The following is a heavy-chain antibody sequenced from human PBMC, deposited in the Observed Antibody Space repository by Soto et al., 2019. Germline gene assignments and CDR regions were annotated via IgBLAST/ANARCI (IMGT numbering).Heavy chain of an antibody. CDR1: GYTFTSYD. D-gene: IGHD3-3*01. V-gene: IGHV1-8*01. CDR2: MNPNSGNT. CDR3: ARGPYITIFGVVIMTYNWFDP. J-gene: IGHJ5*02. Sequence: QVQLVQSGAEVKKPGASVKVSCKASGYTFTSYDINWVRQATGQGLECMGWMNPNSGNTVYAQKFQGRVNMTRNTSISTAYMELSSLRSEDTAVYYCARGPYITIFGVVIMTYNWFDPWGQGTLVTVSS.